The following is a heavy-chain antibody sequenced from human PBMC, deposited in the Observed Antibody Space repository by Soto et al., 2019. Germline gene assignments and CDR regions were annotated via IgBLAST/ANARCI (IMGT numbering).Heavy chain of an antibody. J-gene: IGHJ3*02. CDR1: GGSFSGYY. CDR3: ARDTSGEMATIRFQHAFDI. Sequence: QVQLQQWGAGLLKPSETLSLTCAVYGGSFSGYYWSWIRQPPGKGLEWIGEINHSGSTNYNPSLKSRDTISVDTYKNQFSLKLSSVTAADTAVYYCARDTSGEMATIRFQHAFDIWGQGTMVTVSS. CDR2: INHSGST. D-gene: IGHD5-12*01. V-gene: IGHV4-34*01.